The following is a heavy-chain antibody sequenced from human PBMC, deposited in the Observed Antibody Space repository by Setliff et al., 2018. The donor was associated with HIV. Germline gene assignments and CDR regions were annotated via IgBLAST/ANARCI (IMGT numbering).Heavy chain of an antibody. V-gene: IGHV3-23*01. Sequence: AGGSLRLSCAASGFTFSSFAMSWVRQAPGKGLETVSVIRGSGTFTSYADSVKGRFTISRDNSKNTLHLQMNSLRVEDTAVYYCAKLLEYDYGMDVWGRGTTVTVSS. CDR3: AKLLEYDYGMDV. J-gene: IGHJ6*02. CDR1: GFTFSSFA. CDR2: IRGSGTFT. D-gene: IGHD1-1*01.